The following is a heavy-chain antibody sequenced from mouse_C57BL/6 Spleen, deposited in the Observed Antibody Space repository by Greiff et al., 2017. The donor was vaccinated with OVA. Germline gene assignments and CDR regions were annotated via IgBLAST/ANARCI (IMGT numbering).Heavy chain of an antibody. D-gene: IGHD2-2*01. CDR1: GYTFTSYG. V-gene: IGHV1-81*01. J-gene: IGHJ4*01. CDR2: IYPRSGNT. CDR3: ADGNDEGDYAMDY. Sequence: VQLQQSGAELARPGASVKLSCKASGYTFTSYGISWVKQRTGQGLEWIGEIYPRSGNTYYNEKFKGKATLTADKSSSTAYMELRSRTSEDSAVYFCADGNDEGDYAMDYWSQGTSVTVSS.